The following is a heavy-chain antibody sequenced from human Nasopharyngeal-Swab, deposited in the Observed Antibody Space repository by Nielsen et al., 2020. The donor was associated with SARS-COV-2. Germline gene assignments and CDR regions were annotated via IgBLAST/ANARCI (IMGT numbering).Heavy chain of an antibody. Sequence: SETLSLTCAVYGGSFSGYYWSWIRQPPGKGLEWIGEINHSGSTNYNPSLKSRVTISVDTSKNRFSLKLSSVTAADTAVYYCARSPRGGFDPWGQGTLVTVSS. J-gene: IGHJ5*02. CDR3: ARSPRGGFDP. V-gene: IGHV4-34*01. CDR1: GGSFSGYY. D-gene: IGHD3-10*01. CDR2: INHSGST.